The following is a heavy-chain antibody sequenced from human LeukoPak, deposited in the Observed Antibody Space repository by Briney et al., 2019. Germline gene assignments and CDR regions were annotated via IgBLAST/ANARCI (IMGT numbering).Heavy chain of an antibody. Sequence: PGGSLRLSCAASGFTFSSYGMHWVRQAPGKGLEWVAFIRYDGSNKYYADSVKGRFTISRDNSKNTLYLQMNSLRAEDTAVYYCAKGSTMRELHKRYYFDYWGQGTLVTVSS. CDR3: AKGSTMRELHKRYYFDY. J-gene: IGHJ4*02. CDR1: GFTFSSYG. CDR2: IRYDGSNK. D-gene: IGHD1-26*01. V-gene: IGHV3-30*02.